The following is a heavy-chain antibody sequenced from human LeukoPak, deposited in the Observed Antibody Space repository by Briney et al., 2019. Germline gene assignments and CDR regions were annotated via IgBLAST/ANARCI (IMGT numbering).Heavy chain of an antibody. CDR2: IDRSGGYI. Sequence: GGSLRLSCAASGFTFSSYSMNWVRQAPGKGLEWVSSIDRSGGYIYYADSVRGRFTISRDNAKNSVDLQMNSLRDEDAAVYYCAKGRDYYYYYYMDVWGKGTTVTVSS. J-gene: IGHJ6*03. CDR1: GFTFSSYS. V-gene: IGHV3-21*04. CDR3: AKGRDYYYYYYMDV.